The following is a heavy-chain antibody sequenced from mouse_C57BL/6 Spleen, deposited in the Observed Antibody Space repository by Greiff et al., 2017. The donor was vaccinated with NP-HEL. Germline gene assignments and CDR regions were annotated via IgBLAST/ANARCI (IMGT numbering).Heavy chain of an antibody. D-gene: IGHD1-1*01. J-gene: IGHJ4*01. CDR2: IDPETGGT. V-gene: IGHV1-15*01. CDR3: TRWNTTTGDY. Sequence: SGAELVRPGASVTLSCKASGYTFTDYEMHWVKQTPVHGLEWIGAIDPETGGTAYNQKFKGKAILTADKSSSTAYMELRSLTSEDSAVYYCTRWNTTTGDYWGQGTSVTVSS. CDR1: GYTFTDYE.